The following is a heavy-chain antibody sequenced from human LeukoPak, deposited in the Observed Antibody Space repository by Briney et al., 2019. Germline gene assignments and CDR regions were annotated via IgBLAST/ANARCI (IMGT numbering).Heavy chain of an antibody. CDR2: ISYDGSNK. Sequence: GGSLRLSCAASGFTFSSYVMHWVRQAPGKGLEWVAVISYDGSNKYYADSVKGRFTISRDNSKNTLYLQMNSLRAEDTAVYHCMMSLTAHYYYGMDVWGQGTTVTVSS. CDR1: GFTFSSYV. D-gene: IGHD2-21*02. J-gene: IGHJ6*02. CDR3: MMSLTAHYYYGMDV. V-gene: IGHV3-30-3*01.